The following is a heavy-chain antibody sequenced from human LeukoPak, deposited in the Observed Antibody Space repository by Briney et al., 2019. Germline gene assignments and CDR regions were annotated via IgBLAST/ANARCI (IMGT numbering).Heavy chain of an antibody. J-gene: IGHJ4*02. Sequence: GLEWVXXXXXDGTNKYYADSVKGRFTISRDNSKNTLYLQMNSLRAEDTAVYYCAKDSDDSSGYYYWYFDYWGQGTLVTVSS. CDR2: XXXDGTNK. D-gene: IGHD3-22*01. V-gene: IGHV3-30*18. CDR3: AKDSDDSSGYYYWYFDY.